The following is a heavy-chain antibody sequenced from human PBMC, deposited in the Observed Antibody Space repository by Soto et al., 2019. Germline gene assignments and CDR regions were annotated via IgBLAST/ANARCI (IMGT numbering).Heavy chain of an antibody. CDR1: GGTFSSYA. CDR2: IIPIFGTA. Sequence: GASVKVSCKASGGTFSSYAISWVRQAPGQGLEWMGGIIPIFGTANYAQKFQGRVTITADESTSTAYMELSSLRSEDTAVCYCAAQSGYDYWFDPWGQGTLVTVSS. D-gene: IGHD5-12*01. J-gene: IGHJ5*02. CDR3: AAQSGYDYWFDP. V-gene: IGHV1-69*13.